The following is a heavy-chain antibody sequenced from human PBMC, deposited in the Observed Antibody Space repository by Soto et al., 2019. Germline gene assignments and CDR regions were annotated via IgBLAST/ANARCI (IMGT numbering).Heavy chain of an antibody. CDR1: GDSVTSHY. D-gene: IGHD3-16*01. V-gene: IGHV4-59*02. Sequence: PSATLPLTGSFSGDSVTSHYWTWIRQSPEKGLEWIGYMHYTGFSHYNPSLRSRLTISVDTSKNQFSLKLSSVTAADTAVYYCARTLDYGHMDVWGKGTTVTVSS. CDR2: MHYTGFS. J-gene: IGHJ6*03. CDR3: ARTLDYGHMDV.